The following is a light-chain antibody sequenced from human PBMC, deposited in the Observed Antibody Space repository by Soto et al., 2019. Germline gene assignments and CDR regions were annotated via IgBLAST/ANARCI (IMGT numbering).Light chain of an antibody. V-gene: IGLV1-44*01. CDR1: SSNIGSNT. Sequence: QSVLTQPPSVSGTPGQWFTISCSGSSSNIGSNTVNWYQQLPGTAPKLLIYSNNQRPSGVPDRFSGSKSGTSASLAISGLQAEDEADYYCAAWADSLNGVVFGGGTQLTVL. CDR2: SNN. CDR3: AAWADSLNGVV. J-gene: IGLJ7*01.